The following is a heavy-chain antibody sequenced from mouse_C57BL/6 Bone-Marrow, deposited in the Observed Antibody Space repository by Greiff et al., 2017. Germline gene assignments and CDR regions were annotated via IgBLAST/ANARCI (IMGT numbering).Heavy chain of an antibody. D-gene: IGHD4-1*01. CDR1: GNTFTSYW. Sequence: VQLQQSGAELAKPGASVKLSCKASGNTFTSYWTHWVKQRPGQGLEWIGYINPSSGYTKYNQKFKDKATLTADKSSSPAYMQLGGLTYVDSAVCYGAKNWLYAMDYWGQGASVTVSS. V-gene: IGHV1-7*01. J-gene: IGHJ4*01. CDR2: INPSSGYT. CDR3: AKNWLYAMDY.